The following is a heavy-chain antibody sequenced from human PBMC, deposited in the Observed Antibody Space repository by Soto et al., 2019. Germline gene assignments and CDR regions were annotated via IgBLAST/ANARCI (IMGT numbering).Heavy chain of an antibody. CDR2: ISSGRTLI. V-gene: IGHV3-48*02. J-gene: IGHJ6*02. CDR3: ATTTITEARRGGPRLNYYGLDV. D-gene: IGHD1-26*01. CDR1: GYTFNAYA. Sequence: DVQLVESGGDLVQPGGSLRLSCAASGYTFNAYAMSWVRQAPGKGLEWISYISSGRTLIYYAESVKGRFTVSRDNAKYTLSLHMNGLRDEDTGVYYCATTTITEARRGGPRLNYYGLDVWGQGTTVIVSS.